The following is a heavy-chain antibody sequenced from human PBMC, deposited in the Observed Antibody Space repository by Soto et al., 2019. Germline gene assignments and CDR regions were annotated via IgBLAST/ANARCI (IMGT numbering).Heavy chain of an antibody. CDR1: GFTFSSYS. CDR3: ARDLGAMYDFWSGYINYYYYGMDV. Sequence: GGSLRLSCAASGFTFSSYSMNWVRDATGEGLEWVSSISSSSSHICYAHSMKGRFTISRDNAKNSLYLQMNNLRAEDTAVYYCARDLGAMYDFWSGYINYYYYGMDVWGQGTTVTVSS. D-gene: IGHD3-3*01. CDR2: ISSSSSHI. V-gene: IGHV3-21*01. J-gene: IGHJ6*02.